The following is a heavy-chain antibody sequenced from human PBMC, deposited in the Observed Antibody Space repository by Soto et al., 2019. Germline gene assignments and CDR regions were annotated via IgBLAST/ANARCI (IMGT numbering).Heavy chain of an antibody. V-gene: IGHV3-23*01. D-gene: IGHD2-15*01. J-gene: IGHJ3*02. Sequence: VQLLESGGGLVQPGGSLRLSCAASGFTFSSYAMSWVRQAPGKGLEWVSAISGSGGSTYYADSVKGRFTISRDNSKNTLYLQMNSLRAEDTAVYYCAKPHCSGGSCYSYDAFDIWGQGTMVTVSS. CDR2: ISGSGGST. CDR1: GFTFSSYA. CDR3: AKPHCSGGSCYSYDAFDI.